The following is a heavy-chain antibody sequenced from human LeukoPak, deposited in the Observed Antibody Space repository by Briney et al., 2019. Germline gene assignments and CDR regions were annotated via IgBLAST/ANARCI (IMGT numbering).Heavy chain of an antibody. CDR2: ISWNSNTI. Sequence: AGGSLRLSCAASGFTFDDYAMRWVRQAPGKGLEWVSGISWNSNTIDYADSVKGRFTISRDNAKNSLYLQMNSLRVEDTAVYYCAREGGGSSSSWYADYWGQGTLVTVSS. CDR1: GFTFDDYA. V-gene: IGHV3-9*01. J-gene: IGHJ4*02. CDR3: AREGGGSSSSWYADY. D-gene: IGHD6-13*01.